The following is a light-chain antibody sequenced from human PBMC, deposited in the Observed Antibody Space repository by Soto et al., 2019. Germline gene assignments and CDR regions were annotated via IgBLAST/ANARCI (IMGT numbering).Light chain of an antibody. Sequence: QSVLTQPASVSGSPGQSITISCTGTSSDVGRYNFVSWYQQHPGKAPKLMIYEVSNRPSGVSNRFSGSKSGNTASLTISGLQADDEADYYCSSYTSSSTLVFGTGTKLTVL. CDR3: SSYTSSSTLV. CDR2: EVS. J-gene: IGLJ1*01. CDR1: SSDVGRYNF. V-gene: IGLV2-14*01.